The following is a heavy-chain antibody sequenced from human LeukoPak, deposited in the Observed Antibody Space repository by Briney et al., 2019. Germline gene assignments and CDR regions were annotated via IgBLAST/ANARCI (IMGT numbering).Heavy chain of an antibody. V-gene: IGHV3-66*01. J-gene: IGHJ4*02. D-gene: IGHD3-10*01. Sequence: PGGSLGLSCAASGFTFSSYHLSWVRQAPGKGLEWVSVTYDGGTTYYADSVKGRFTISRDTSKNTLYLQMNSLRAEDTAVYYCARVTSVTYGSGNYYQENTDYWGQGTLVTVSS. CDR3: ARVTSVTYGSGNYYQENTDY. CDR2: TYDGGTT. CDR1: GFTFSSYH.